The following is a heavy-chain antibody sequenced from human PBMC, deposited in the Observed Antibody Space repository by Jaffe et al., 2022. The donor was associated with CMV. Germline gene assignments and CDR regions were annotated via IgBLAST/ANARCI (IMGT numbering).Heavy chain of an antibody. CDR2: INAGNGNT. CDR1: GYTFTSYA. J-gene: IGHJ5*02. V-gene: IGHV1-3*01. CDR3: ARDRDYYDSSGYSHNWFDP. D-gene: IGHD3-22*01. Sequence: QVQLVQSGAEVKKPGASVKVSCKASGYTFTSYAMHWVRQAPGQRLEWMGWINAGNGNTKYSQKFQGRVTITRDTSASTAYMELSSLRSEDTAVYYCARDRDYYDSSGYSHNWFDPWGQGTLVTVSS.